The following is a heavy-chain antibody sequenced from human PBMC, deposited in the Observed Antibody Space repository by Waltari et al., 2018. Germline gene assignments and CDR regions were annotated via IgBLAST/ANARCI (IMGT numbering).Heavy chain of an antibody. CDR2: INHSGST. CDR1: GGSFSGYY. D-gene: IGHD6-13*01. J-gene: IGHJ4*02. Sequence: QVQLQQWGAGLLKPSETLSLTCAVYGGSFSGYYWSWIRQPPGKGLEWIGEINHSGSTNYNPARNSRVTISVDTSKNQFSLKLSSVTAADTAVYYCARQAAAGVGDYWGQGTLVTVSS. CDR3: ARQAAAGVGDY. V-gene: IGHV4-34*01.